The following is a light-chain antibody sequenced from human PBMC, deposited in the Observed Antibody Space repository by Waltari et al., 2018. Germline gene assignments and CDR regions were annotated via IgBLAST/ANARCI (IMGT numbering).Light chain of an antibody. CDR3: TSYTSTSTLV. CDR2: EVT. Sequence: QSALTQPASVSGSPGQSITIPCTGTSSDVGGYNFSSWYQQPPGKAPKPMIYEVTNRPSGVSHRFSGSKSGNTASLTISGLQVEDEADYYCTSYTSTSTLVFGGGTKPTVL. CDR1: SSDVGGYNF. J-gene: IGLJ2*01. V-gene: IGLV2-14*01.